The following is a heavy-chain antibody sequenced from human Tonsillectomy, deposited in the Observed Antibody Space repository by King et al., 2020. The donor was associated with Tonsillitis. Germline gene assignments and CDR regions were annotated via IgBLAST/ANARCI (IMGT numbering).Heavy chain of an antibody. CDR2: INPRNGLT. D-gene: IGHD7-27*01. V-gene: IGHV1-2*02. CDR3: ARDTIFAGESMSWFDL. Sequence: VQLVESGTEVKRPGASVKVSCQASGYTFSGCYIHWVRQAPGQGLEWMGWINPRNGLTKYAQKFQDRVTMTRDTSADTANMELTRLGSDDTAVYYCARDTIFAGESMSWFDLWGQGTLVTVS. J-gene: IGHJ5*02. CDR1: GYTFSGCY.